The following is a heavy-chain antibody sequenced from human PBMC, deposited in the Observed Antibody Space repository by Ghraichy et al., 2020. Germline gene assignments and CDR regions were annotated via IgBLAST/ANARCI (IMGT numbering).Heavy chain of an antibody. J-gene: IGHJ5*02. CDR3: AKDGLYGDPNWFDP. CDR1: GFNFNDYY. V-gene: IGHV3-11*05. CDR2: ISPGRNNT. D-gene: IGHD4-17*01. Sequence: GGSLRLSCTASGFNFNDYYMSWLRQAPGKGLVWVSHISPGRNNTKYADSVKGRFTISRDDAKKTLYLQMSSLRAEDTALYYCAKDGLYGDPNWFDPWGQGTLVTVSS.